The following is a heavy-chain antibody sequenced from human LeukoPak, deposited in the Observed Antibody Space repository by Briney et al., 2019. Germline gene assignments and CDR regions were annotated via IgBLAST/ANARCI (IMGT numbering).Heavy chain of an antibody. J-gene: IGHJ4*02. D-gene: IGHD2/OR15-2a*01. CDR3: ARQDRTSGKYYDFDY. V-gene: IGHV4-59*08. CDR1: GGSISYYY. CDR2: IYYSGNT. Sequence: SETLSLTCTVSGGSISYYYWSWIRQPPGQELEWIGYIYYSGNTNYNPSLRSRVTISVDTSKNQISLKLISVTAADTAVYYCARQDRTSGKYYDFDYWGQGTLVTVSS.